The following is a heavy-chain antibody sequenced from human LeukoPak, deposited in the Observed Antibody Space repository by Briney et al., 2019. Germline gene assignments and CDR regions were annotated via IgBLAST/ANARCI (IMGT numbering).Heavy chain of an antibody. CDR1: GGSISCYY. CDR3: ARRVAVKPYYGMDV. D-gene: IGHD6-19*01. J-gene: IGHJ6*02. CDR2: VYYSGST. Sequence: PSETLSLTCTVSGGSISCYYWTWIRQPPGKGLEWIGYVYYSGSTNYNPSLKSRVTISVDTSKNQFSLKLSSVTAADTAVYYCARRVAVKPYYGMDVWGQGTTVTVSS. V-gene: IGHV4-59*08.